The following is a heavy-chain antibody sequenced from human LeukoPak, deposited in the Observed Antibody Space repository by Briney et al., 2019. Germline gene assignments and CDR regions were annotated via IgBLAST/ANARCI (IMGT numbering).Heavy chain of an antibody. CDR3: ARHSSGWHLDF. J-gene: IGHJ4*02. CDR1: GGSISDFY. CDR2: IHYSGTT. Sequence: SETLSLTCTVSGGSISDFYWNWIRQPPGKGLEWIGYIHYSGTTNCNPSLKSRVTMSVDTPKNQFSLKLNSVTAADTAVYYCARHSSGWHLDFWGRGTLVTVSS. V-gene: IGHV4-59*01. D-gene: IGHD6-19*01.